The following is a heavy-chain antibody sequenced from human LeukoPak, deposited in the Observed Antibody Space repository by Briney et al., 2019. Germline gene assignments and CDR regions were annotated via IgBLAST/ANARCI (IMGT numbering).Heavy chain of an antibody. CDR3: AKDHGHCGATSCYTYDF. CDR2: ISGSGGST. J-gene: IGHJ4*02. V-gene: IGHV3-23*01. D-gene: IGHD2-2*02. Sequence: PEGSLRLSCAASGFTFSSYAMSWVRKTPGEGLERVSVISGSGGSTFYADSVKGRFTISRDNSENTLSLQMNSLRAEDTAVYYCAKDHGHCGATSCYTYDFWGQGTPVTVSS. CDR1: GFTFSSYA.